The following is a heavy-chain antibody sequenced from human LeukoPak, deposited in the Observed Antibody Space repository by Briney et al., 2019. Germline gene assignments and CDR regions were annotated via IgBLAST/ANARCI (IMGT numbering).Heavy chain of an antibody. D-gene: IGHD1-26*01. Sequence: GGSLRLSCAASGFTFSSYAMHWVRQAPGKGLEYVSAISSNGGSTYYANSVKGRFTISRDNSKNTLYLQMGSLRAEDMAVYYCARSRSGSYADYWGQGTLVTVSS. CDR3: ARSRSGSYADY. CDR1: GFTFSSYA. V-gene: IGHV3-64*01. CDR2: ISSNGGST. J-gene: IGHJ4*02.